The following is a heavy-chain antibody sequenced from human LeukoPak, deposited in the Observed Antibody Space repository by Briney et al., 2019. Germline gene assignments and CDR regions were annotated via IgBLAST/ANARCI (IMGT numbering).Heavy chain of an antibody. CDR2: INPNSGGT. CDR3: ARVSGYCSSTSCYQGWFDP. CDR1: GYTFTGYY. V-gene: IGHV1-2*02. D-gene: IGHD2-2*01. Sequence: ASVKVSCKASGYTFTGYYMHWVRQAPGQGLEWMGWINPNSGGTNYAQKIQGRVTMTRDTSISTAYMELSRLRSDDTAVYYCARVSGYCSSTSCYQGWFDPWGQGTLVTVSS. J-gene: IGHJ5*02.